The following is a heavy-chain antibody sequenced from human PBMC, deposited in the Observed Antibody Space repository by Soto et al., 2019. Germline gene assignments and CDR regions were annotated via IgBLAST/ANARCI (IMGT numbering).Heavy chain of an antibody. J-gene: IGHJ4*02. D-gene: IGHD3-3*01. V-gene: IGHV3-11*01. CDR1: GFTFSDHY. Sequence: QVHLVESGGGLVKPGGSLRLSCAASGFTFSDHYINWIRQAPGKGLEWVSHISSSGSAIYYADSVRGRFTISRDNARNSVYLQMNSLRAEDTAVYYCARERTTVFGVVIVKNGFDYWGQGTLVTVSS. CDR2: ISSSGSAI. CDR3: ARERTTVFGVVIVKNGFDY.